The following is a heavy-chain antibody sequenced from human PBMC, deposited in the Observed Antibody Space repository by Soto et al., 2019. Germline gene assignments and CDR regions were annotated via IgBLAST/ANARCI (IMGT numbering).Heavy chain of an antibody. J-gene: IGHJ4*02. V-gene: IGHV3-48*04. CDR3: AVAVAGPTAIGY. Sequence: GGSLRLSCAASGFTFSSYSMSWVRQAPGKGLEWVSYISSISNTIYYADSVKGRITISRDNAKNTLYLQMNSLRAEDTAVYYCAVAVAGPTAIGYWGQGTLVTVSS. CDR2: ISSISNTI. D-gene: IGHD6-19*01. CDR1: GFTFSSYS.